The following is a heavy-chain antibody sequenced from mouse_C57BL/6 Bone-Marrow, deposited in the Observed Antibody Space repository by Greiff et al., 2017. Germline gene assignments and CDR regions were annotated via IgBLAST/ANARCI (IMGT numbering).Heavy chain of an antibody. Sequence: DVQLQESGGGLVQPGGSLKLSCAASGFTFSDYGMAWVRQAPRKGPEWVAFISNLAYSIYYADTVTGRFTISRENAKNTLYLEMSSLRSEDTAMYYCARRNYGSSLYFDYWGQGTTLTVSS. CDR1: GFTFSDYG. CDR2: ISNLAYSI. D-gene: IGHD1-1*01. V-gene: IGHV5-15*01. CDR3: ARRNYGSSLYFDY. J-gene: IGHJ2*01.